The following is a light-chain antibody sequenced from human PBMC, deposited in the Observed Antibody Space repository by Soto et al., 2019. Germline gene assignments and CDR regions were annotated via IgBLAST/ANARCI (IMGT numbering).Light chain of an antibody. V-gene: IGKV3-20*01. CDR3: QQYGSSGT. J-gene: IGKJ1*01. CDR1: QSLSNNY. Sequence: EIVLTQSPGTLSLSPGERATLSCRASQSLSNNYLAWYQQKPGQAPRLLIYGASNRATGIPDRVSGSGSGTDFTLTISRLEPEDFSVYYCQQYGSSGTFGQGTKV. CDR2: GAS.